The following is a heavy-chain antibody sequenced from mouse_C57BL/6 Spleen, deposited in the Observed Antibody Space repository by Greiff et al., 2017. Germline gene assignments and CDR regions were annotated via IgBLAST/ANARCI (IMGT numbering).Heavy chain of an antibody. CDR1: GYAFSSSW. CDR3: ARCGYYRYWYFDV. V-gene: IGHV1-82*01. D-gene: IGHD2-3*01. CDR2: IYPGDGDT. J-gene: IGHJ1*03. Sequence: QVQLQQSGPELVKPGASVKISCKASGYAFSSSWMNWVKQRPGQGLEWIGRIYPGDGDTNYNGKFKGKATLTADKSSSTAYMQLSSLTSEDSAVYCCARCGYYRYWYFDVWGTGTTVTVSS.